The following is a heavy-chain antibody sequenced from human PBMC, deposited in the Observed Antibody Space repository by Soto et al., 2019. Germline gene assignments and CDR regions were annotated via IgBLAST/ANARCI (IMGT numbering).Heavy chain of an antibody. CDR2: IIPMIGTT. J-gene: IGHJ3*02. V-gene: IGHV1-69*01. D-gene: IGHD2-2*01. CDR3: ARDSGYCTTTSCHGGAFHI. CDR1: GGTFSSYA. Sequence: QVQLVQSGAEVKKPGSSVKVSCKASGGTFSSYAISWGRQAPGQGLEWMGGIIPMIGTTNYAQRFQGRVTLTAFESTTTAYMELSGLRSEDTAIYYCARDSGYCTTTSCHGGAFHIWGQGTLVTVSS.